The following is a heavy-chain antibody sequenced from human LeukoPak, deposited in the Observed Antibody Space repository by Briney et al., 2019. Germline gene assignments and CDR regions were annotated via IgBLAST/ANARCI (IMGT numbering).Heavy chain of an antibody. D-gene: IGHD6-6*01. Sequence: GASVKVSCKASGGTFSSYTISWVRQAPGQGLEWMGRIIPILGIANYAQKFQGRVTITADKSTSTAYMELSSLRSEDTAVYYCARGPSSGAFGIWGQGTMVTVSS. CDR1: GGTFSSYT. CDR3: ARGPSSGAFGI. V-gene: IGHV1-69*02. CDR2: IIPILGIA. J-gene: IGHJ3*02.